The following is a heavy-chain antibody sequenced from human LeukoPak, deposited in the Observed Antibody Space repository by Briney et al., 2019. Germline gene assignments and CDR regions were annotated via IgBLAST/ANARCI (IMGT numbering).Heavy chain of an antibody. D-gene: IGHD3-22*01. CDR1: GFTFSSYA. J-gene: IGHJ3*02. CDR3: AKDQFYDSSGYCRLPYAFDI. V-gene: IGHV3-23*01. CDR2: ISGSGGST. Sequence: TGGSLRLSCAASGFTFSSYAMSWVRQAPGKGLEWVSAISGSGGSTYYADSVKGRFTISRDNSKNTLYLQMNSLRAEDTAVYYCAKDQFYDSSGYCRLPYAFDIWGQGTMVTVSS.